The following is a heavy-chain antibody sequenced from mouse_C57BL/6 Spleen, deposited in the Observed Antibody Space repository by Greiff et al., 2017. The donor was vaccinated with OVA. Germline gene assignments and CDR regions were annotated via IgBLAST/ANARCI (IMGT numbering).Heavy chain of an antibody. CDR1: GYTFTSYW. V-gene: IGHV1-55*01. J-gene: IGHJ2*01. Sequence: VKLQQPGAELVKPGASVKMSCKASGYTFTSYWITWVKQRPGQGLEWIGDIYPGSGSTNYNEKFKSKATLTVDTSSSTAYMQLSSLTSEDSAVYYCARSGLYYYGSSYGFDYWGQGTTLTVSS. CDR2: IYPGSGST. CDR3: ARSGLYYYGSSYGFDY. D-gene: IGHD1-1*01.